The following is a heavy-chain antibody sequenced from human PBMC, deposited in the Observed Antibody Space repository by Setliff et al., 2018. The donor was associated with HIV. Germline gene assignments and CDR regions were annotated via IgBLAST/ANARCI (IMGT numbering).Heavy chain of an antibody. J-gene: IGHJ4*02. Sequence: PSETQSLTCAVYGGSFNDYYWSWIRQPPGKGLEWIGEITHSGSTNYNPSLKSRVTISVDTSENQFSLNLTSVTAADTAVYYCARVGVKLLWFGGLSRHFDYWGQGTLVTVSS. CDR1: GGSFNDYY. V-gene: IGHV4-34*01. CDR2: ITHSGST. CDR3: ARVGVKLLWFGGLSRHFDY. D-gene: IGHD3-10*01.